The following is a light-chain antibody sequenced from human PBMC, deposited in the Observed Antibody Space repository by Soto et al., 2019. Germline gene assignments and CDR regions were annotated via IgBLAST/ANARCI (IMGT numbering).Light chain of an antibody. V-gene: IGLV1-44*01. J-gene: IGLJ3*02. CDR2: NDN. Sequence: QSVLTQPPSASGTPGQRVTISCSGSRSNIGSNAVSWYQQLPGTAPKLLIYNDNQRPSGVPDRFSASKSGTSASLAISGLQSEDEADYYCAGWDDSLNARGVFGGGTKLTVL. CDR1: RSNIGSNA. CDR3: AGWDDSLNARGV.